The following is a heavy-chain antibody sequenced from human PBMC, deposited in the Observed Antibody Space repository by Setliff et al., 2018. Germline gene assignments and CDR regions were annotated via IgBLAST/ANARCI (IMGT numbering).Heavy chain of an antibody. CDR3: ARDLYCGGHCYQLFDS. D-gene: IGHD2-21*02. J-gene: IGHJ4*02. CDR1: GGSFSGYH. V-gene: IGHV4-34*01. Sequence: SETLSLTCAVYGGSFSGYHWSWIRQAPGKGLEWIGSIYHSGSTYFNPSLKSRVTISVDTSKNQFSLKLTSVTAADTAVYYCARDLYCGGHCYQLFDSWGQGTLVTVSS. CDR2: IYHSGST.